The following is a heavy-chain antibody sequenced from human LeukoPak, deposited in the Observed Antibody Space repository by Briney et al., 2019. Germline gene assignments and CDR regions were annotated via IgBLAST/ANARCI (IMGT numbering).Heavy chain of an antibody. V-gene: IGHV4-61*01. J-gene: IGHJ4*02. CDR2: IYDSGST. D-gene: IGHD4-11*01. CDR1: GGSVSSVSYY. CDR3: ARDAVTVNSDYFDY. Sequence: PSETLSLTCTVSGGSVSSVSYYWSWIRQPPGKGLEWIGYIYDSGSTNYNHSLKSRVTISVDTSKNQFSLKMSSVTAADTAVYYCARDAVTVNSDYFDYWGQRTLVTVSS.